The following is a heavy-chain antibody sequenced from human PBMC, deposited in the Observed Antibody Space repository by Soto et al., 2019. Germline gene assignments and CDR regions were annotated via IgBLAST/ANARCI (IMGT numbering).Heavy chain of an antibody. CDR2: IKSISDGGTT. CDR1: GFTFSNAW. D-gene: IGHD1-26*01. CDR3: TTDAAIV. J-gene: IGHJ4*02. Sequence: EVQLVESGGGLVKPGGSLRLSCAASGFTFSNAWMSWVRQAPGKGLEWVGRIKSISDGGTTDYAAPVKGRFTISRDDSKNTLYLQMNSLKTEVTAVYFCTTDAAIVWGQGTLVTVSS. V-gene: IGHV3-15*01.